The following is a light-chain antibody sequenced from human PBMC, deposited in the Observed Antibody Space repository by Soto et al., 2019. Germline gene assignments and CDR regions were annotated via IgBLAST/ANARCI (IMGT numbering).Light chain of an antibody. CDR2: KAS. Sequence: DIQMTQSPSTLSASVGDRVTITCRACQSISSWLAWYQQKPGKAPNLLIYKASSLQSGVPSRFSGSGSGTEFTLTISSLQPDDFATYYCQHYISSPWTFGQGTKVAIK. J-gene: IGKJ1*01. V-gene: IGKV1-5*03. CDR1: QSISSW. CDR3: QHYISSPWT.